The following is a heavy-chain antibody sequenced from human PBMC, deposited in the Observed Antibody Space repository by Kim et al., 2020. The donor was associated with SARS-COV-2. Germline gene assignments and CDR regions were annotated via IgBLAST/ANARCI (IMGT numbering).Heavy chain of an antibody. V-gene: IGHV3-15*01. CDR1: GFTFSNAW. CDR2: IKSKTDCGTT. D-gene: IGHD3-22*01. CDR3: TTGNYYDSSGYYGNYYYYYGMEV. J-gene: IGHJ6*02. Sequence: GGSLRLSCAASGFTFSNAWMCWVCQAPGKGLEWVGRIKSKTDCGTTDYAAPVKGRFTISRDDSKNTLYLQMNSLKTEDTAVYYCTTGNYYDSSGYYGNYYYYYGMEVWGQGTAVTVSS.